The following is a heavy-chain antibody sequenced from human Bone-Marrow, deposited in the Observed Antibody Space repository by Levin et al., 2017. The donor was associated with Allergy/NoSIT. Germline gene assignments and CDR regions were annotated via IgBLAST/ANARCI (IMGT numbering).Heavy chain of an antibody. V-gene: IGHV3-66*01. Sequence: ETLSLTCVASGFTVSSNYMNWVRQAPGKGLEWVSVIYSGGSTYYADSVKGRFTISRDNSKNTLYLQLSSLRAEDTAVYYCATDRAYCSNTTCYLPDAFDIWGQGTMVTVSS. CDR1: GFTVSSNY. CDR3: ATDRAYCSNTTCYLPDAFDI. J-gene: IGHJ3*02. CDR2: IYSGGST. D-gene: IGHD2-2*01.